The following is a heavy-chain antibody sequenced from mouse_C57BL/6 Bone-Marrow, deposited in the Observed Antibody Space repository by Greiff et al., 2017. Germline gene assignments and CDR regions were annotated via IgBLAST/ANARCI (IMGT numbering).Heavy chain of an antibody. Sequence: QVHVKQSGAELARPGASVKLSCKASGYTFTSYGISWVKQRTGQGLEWIGEIYPRSGNTYYNEKFKGKATLTADKSSSTAYMELRSLTSEDSAVYFCARSGRAYFDVWGTGTTVTVSS. D-gene: IGHD3-1*01. CDR3: ARSGRAYFDV. V-gene: IGHV1-81*01. J-gene: IGHJ1*03. CDR2: IYPRSGNT. CDR1: GYTFTSYG.